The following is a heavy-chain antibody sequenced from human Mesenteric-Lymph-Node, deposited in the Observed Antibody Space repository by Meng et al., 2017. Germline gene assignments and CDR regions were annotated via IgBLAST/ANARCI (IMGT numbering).Heavy chain of an antibody. CDR2: IYHSGRT. Sequence: VRSQDSGPGLVKPSGTLSLTCDVFGGSIRNDQWWSWVRQAPGKGLEWIGEIYHSGRTNYNPSVKSRVSMSVDKSRNHFSLRLSSVAAADTAVYYCTTLYGDSISWGQGTLVTVSS. J-gene: IGHJ4*02. D-gene: IGHD4-17*01. CDR3: TTLYGDSIS. V-gene: IGHV4-4*02. CDR1: GGSIRNDQW.